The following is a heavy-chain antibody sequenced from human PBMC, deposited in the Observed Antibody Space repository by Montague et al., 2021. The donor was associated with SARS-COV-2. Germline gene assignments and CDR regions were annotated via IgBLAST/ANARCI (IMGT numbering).Heavy chain of an antibody. V-gene: IGHV3-30*09. CDR2: ISYDGTNK. D-gene: IGHD1-26*01. J-gene: IGHJ4*02. CDR3: ARVFSGTYLDYFDY. Sequence: SLRLSCAASGFTFKSYSIHWVRQAPGKGLEWVAVISYDGTNKYYADSVEGRFAISRDNSENMVYLQMSSLSPEDTAVYYCARVFSGTYLDYFDYWGQGTLVTVSS. CDR1: GFTFKSYS.